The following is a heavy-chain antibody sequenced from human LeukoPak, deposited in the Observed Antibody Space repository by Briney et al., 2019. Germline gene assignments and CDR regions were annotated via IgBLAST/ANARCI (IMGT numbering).Heavy chain of an antibody. V-gene: IGHV3-21*01. CDR1: GFPFSNYW. J-gene: IGHJ3*02. CDR3: ARDRNGEMATIGDAFDI. D-gene: IGHD5-24*01. CDR2: ISSSSSYI. Sequence: GSLRLSCEGSGFPFSNYWMTWVRQAPGKGLDWVPSISSSSSYIYYADSVKGRFTISRDNAKNSLYLQMNSLRAEDTAVYYCARDRNGEMATIGDAFDIWGQGTMVTVSS.